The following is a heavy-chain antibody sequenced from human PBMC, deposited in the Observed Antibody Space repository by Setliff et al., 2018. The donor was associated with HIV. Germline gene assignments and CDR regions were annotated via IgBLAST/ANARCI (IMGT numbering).Heavy chain of an antibody. Sequence: ASVKVSCKVSGHTLTELSIHWVRQAPGKGLEWMGGFDPEDGETIYAQKFEGRVTMTEDTSTEIAYMDLSSLRSEDTAVYYCATESSAPFDKFYDYGMDVWGQGTTVTVSS. J-gene: IGHJ6*02. CDR2: FDPEDGET. V-gene: IGHV1-24*01. D-gene: IGHD3-22*01. CDR3: ATESSAPFDKFYDYGMDV. CDR1: GHTLTELS.